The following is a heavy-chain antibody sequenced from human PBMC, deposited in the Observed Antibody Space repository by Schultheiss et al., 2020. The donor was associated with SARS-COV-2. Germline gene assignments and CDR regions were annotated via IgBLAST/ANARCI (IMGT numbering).Heavy chain of an antibody. D-gene: IGHD6-19*01. J-gene: IGHJ4*02. CDR3: AREGSIAVAGNFDY. V-gene: IGHV4-4*07. Sequence: SETLSLTCTVSGGSISSYYWSWIRQPAGKGLEWIGRIYTSGSTNYNPSLKSRVTMSVDTSKNQFSLKLSSVTAADTAVYYCAREGSIAVAGNFDYWGQGTLVTVSS. CDR2: IYTSGST. CDR1: GGSISSYY.